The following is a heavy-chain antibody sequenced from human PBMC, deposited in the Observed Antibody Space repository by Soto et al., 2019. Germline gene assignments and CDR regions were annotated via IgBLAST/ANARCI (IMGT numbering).Heavy chain of an antibody. J-gene: IGHJ4*02. CDR2: IKPGGSDL. Sequence: GESLKISCKGAGYRLDGAWIGWVRQMPGKGLEWMGIIKPGGSDLRYSPSFRGQVTISADAAVNTAFLQWNSLKASDTAMYYCARQIRYISDFWGQGTLVTVST. CDR3: ARQIRYISDF. CDR1: GYRLDGAW. D-gene: IGHD1-26*01. V-gene: IGHV5-51*01.